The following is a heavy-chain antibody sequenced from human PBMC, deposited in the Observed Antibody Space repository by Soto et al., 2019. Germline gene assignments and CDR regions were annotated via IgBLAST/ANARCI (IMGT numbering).Heavy chain of an antibody. Sequence: PGESLKISCAASGFTFSSYSMNWVRQAPGKGLEWVSSISSSSSDIYYADSVKGRFTISRDNAKNSLYLQMNSLRAEDTAVYYCARVLGGSYYYFDYWGQGTLVTVSS. CDR3: ARVLGGSYYYFDY. CDR1: GFTFSSYS. CDR2: ISSSSSDI. V-gene: IGHV3-21*01. J-gene: IGHJ4*02. D-gene: IGHD1-26*01.